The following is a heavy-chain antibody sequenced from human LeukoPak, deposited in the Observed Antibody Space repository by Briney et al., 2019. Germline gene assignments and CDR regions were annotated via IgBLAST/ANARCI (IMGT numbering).Heavy chain of an antibody. CDR1: GGSISDGGYY. D-gene: IGHD1-26*01. CDR2: IYYSGST. CDR3: ARALSGTYGLFQH. J-gene: IGHJ1*01. V-gene: IGHV4-31*11. Sequence: SQTLSLTCAVSGGSISDGGYYWSWIRQHPGKGLEWIGYIYYSGSTYYNPSLRSRVTISVDTSKNQFSLNLNSVTAADTAVYSCARALSGTYGLFQHWGQGTLVTVSS.